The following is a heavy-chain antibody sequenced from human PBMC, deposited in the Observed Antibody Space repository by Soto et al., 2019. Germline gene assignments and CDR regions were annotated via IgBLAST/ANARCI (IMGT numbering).Heavy chain of an antibody. Sequence: SETLSLTCAVYGGSFSGYYWGWIRQPPGKGLEWIGEINHSGSTNYNPSLKSRVTISVDTSKNQFSLKLSSVTAADTAVYYCARRQGSSWYNYYYYGMDVWGQGTTVTVSS. CDR3: ARRQGSSWYNYYYYGMDV. D-gene: IGHD6-13*01. CDR1: GGSFSGYY. V-gene: IGHV4-34*01. J-gene: IGHJ6*02. CDR2: INHSGST.